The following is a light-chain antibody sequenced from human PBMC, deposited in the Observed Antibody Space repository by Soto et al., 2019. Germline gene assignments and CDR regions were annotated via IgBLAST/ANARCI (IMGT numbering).Light chain of an antibody. V-gene: IGKV1-39*01. CDR2: AAS. Sequence: DIQMTQSPSSLSASVGDRVTITCRASQSISRYLNWYQQKPGEAPKFLSYAASTLQSGVPSRFSGSGSATDFTLTISSLQPEDVATYYGQQSYTSGTFGPGTKLEIK. CDR1: QSISRY. CDR3: QQSYTSGT. J-gene: IGKJ2*01.